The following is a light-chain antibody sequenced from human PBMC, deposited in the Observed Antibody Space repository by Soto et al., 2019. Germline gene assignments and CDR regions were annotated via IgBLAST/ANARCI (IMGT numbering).Light chain of an antibody. CDR3: QQYGSASLT. J-gene: IGKJ4*01. Sequence: EIVLTQSPGSLSLSPGERGTLSCRASQSVSSNFLAWYQQKPGQAPRLLIYGASSRASGIPDRFSGSGSGTDFTLANSRVEPEDFAVYYCQQYGSASLTFGGVTKVDIK. V-gene: IGKV3-20*01. CDR2: GAS. CDR1: QSVSSNF.